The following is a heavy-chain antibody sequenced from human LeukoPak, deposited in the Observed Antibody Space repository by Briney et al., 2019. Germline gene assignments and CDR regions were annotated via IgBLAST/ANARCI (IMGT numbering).Heavy chain of an antibody. CDR3: ARHLTRRDCFYYGMDV. Sequence: KPSETLSLTCTVSGGSINTLYWSWLRQSPGKGLEWVRYIFYRGRTNYNPSLKSRVTISVDTSKTQFSLTLNSVTAADTAVYYCARHLTRRDCFYYGMDVWGQGTPVTVSS. CDR1: GGSINTLY. CDR2: IFYRGRT. J-gene: IGHJ6*02. V-gene: IGHV4-59*08.